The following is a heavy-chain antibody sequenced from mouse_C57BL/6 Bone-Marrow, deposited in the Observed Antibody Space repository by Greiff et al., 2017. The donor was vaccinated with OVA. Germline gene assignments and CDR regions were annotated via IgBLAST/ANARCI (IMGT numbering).Heavy chain of an antibody. Sequence: EVHLVESGAELVRPGASVKLSCTASGFNIKDDYMHWVKQRPEQGLEWIGWIDPENGDTEYASKFQGKAPITADTSSNTAYLQLSSLTSEDTAVYYCTTLDSSGCFAYWGQGTLVTVSA. CDR3: TTLDSSGCFAY. J-gene: IGHJ3*01. D-gene: IGHD3-2*02. CDR1: GFNIKDDY. V-gene: IGHV14-4*01. CDR2: IDPENGDT.